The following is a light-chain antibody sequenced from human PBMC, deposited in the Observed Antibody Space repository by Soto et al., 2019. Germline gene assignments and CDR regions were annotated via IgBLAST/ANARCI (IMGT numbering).Light chain of an antibody. CDR2: GAA. J-gene: IGKJ4*01. Sequence: DIQMTQSPSSLSASVRDRVAITCRASQNIRNYLNWYQQKPGKAPRVLLYGAASLQSGVPSRFSGSGSGTNVSRTINSLQPEDYATYYCQQSYNIQALTFGGGTKVEIK. CDR1: QNIRNY. CDR3: QQSYNIQALT. V-gene: IGKV1-39*01.